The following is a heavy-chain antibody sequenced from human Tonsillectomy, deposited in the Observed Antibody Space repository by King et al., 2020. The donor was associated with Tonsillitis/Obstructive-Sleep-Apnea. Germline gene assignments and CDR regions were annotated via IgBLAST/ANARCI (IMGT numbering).Heavy chain of an antibody. CDR3: AGVYCSSTSCYRSDAFDI. J-gene: IGHJ3*02. Sequence: QLVQSGGGLIQPGGSLRLSCAASGFTVSSNYMSWVRQAPGKGLEWVSVIYSGGSTYYADSVKGRFTISRDNSKNTLYLQMNSLRAEDTAVYYCAGVYCSSTSCYRSDAFDIWGQGTMVTVSS. V-gene: IGHV3-53*01. CDR1: GFTVSSNY. D-gene: IGHD2-2*01. CDR2: IYSGGST.